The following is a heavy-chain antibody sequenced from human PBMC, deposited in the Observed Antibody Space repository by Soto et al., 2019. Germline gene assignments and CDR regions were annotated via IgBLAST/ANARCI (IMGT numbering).Heavy chain of an antibody. CDR2: ISYDGSNK. D-gene: IGHD3-3*01. J-gene: IGHJ6*02. CDR3: AKDPGFWSGYLSYYYYGMDV. V-gene: IGHV3-30*18. Sequence: GGSLRLSCAASGFTFSSYGMHWVRQAPGKGLEWVAVISYDGSNKYYADSVKGRFTISRGNSKNTLYLQMNSLRAEDTAVYYCAKDPGFWSGYLSYYYYGMDVWGQGTTVTVSS. CDR1: GFTFSSYG.